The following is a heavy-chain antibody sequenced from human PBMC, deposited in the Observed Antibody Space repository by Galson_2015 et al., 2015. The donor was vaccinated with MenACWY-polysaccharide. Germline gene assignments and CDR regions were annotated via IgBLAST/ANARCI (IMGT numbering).Heavy chain of an antibody. D-gene: IGHD6-13*01. CDR3: AQLGTGGTKLVDN. CDR2: LNVGNGIA. Sequence: SVKVSCKASGYIFTRYTIHWMRQAPGQSLEWMGWLNVGNGIAKYLQKFEGRVTITRDTSASTAYMELSGLRSEDTAVYYCAQLGTGGTKLVDNWGQGTLVAVSS. CDR1: GYIFTRYT. J-gene: IGHJ4*02. V-gene: IGHV1-3*01.